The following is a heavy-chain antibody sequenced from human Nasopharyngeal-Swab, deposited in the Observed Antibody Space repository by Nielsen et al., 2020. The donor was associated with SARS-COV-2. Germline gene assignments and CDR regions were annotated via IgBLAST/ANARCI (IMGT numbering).Heavy chain of an antibody. Sequence: GESLKISCAASGFTFSSYSMNWVRQAPGKGLEWVSYISSSSSTIYYADSVKGRFTISRDNAKNSLYLQMNSLRDEDTAVYYCARSVGYSSSWYFGGWFDPWGQGTLVTVSS. J-gene: IGHJ5*02. CDR1: GFTFSSYS. CDR2: ISSSSSTI. V-gene: IGHV3-48*02. CDR3: ARSVGYSSSWYFGGWFDP. D-gene: IGHD6-13*01.